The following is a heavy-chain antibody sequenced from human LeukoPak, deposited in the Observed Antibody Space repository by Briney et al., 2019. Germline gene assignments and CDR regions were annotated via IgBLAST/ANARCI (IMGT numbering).Heavy chain of an antibody. D-gene: IGHD2-21*02. CDR3: ARGYCRDDICQVFPY. V-gene: IGHV4-59*01. CDR1: DDSITIYY. CDR2: MSYSGRT. J-gene: IGHJ4*02. Sequence: SETLSLTCTVSDDSITIYYWSWVRQPPGKGLEWIGYMSYSGRTDYGPSLKSRVTMSVDTSKNQFSLKMSYVTAADTGVYYCARGYCRDDICQVFPYWGQGTLVTVSS.